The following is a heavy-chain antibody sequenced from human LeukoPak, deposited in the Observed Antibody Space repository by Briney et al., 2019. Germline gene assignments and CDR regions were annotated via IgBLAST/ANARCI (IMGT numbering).Heavy chain of an antibody. V-gene: IGHV1-18*01. Sequence: GAAGTPSCKASGYTFTNYGITWVRQAPGQGLEWMGWISAYNGNTNYAQKLQGRVTMTTDTSTSTAYMELRSLRSDDTAVYYCARDNPREAFDIWGQGTMVTVSS. CDR3: ARDNPREAFDI. J-gene: IGHJ3*02. CDR2: ISAYNGNT. D-gene: IGHD1-14*01. CDR1: GYTFTNYG.